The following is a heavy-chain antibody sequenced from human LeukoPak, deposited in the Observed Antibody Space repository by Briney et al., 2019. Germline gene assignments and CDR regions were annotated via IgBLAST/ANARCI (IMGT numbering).Heavy chain of an antibody. J-gene: IGHJ1*01. CDR2: IFADGRI. CDR3: ARDVLIGPSFDYGDYIPYQQ. D-gene: IGHD4/OR15-4a*01. V-gene: IGHV3-66*02. CDR1: GFIATGSY. Sequence: PRGSLRLSCGDFGFIATGSYMSWVRPAPEKGLERVSMIFADGRIYYADSVKGRFTIARDNSKNTLFLQMSRLRAEDTAMYYCARDVLIGPSFDYGDYIPYQQWGQGTLVTVSS.